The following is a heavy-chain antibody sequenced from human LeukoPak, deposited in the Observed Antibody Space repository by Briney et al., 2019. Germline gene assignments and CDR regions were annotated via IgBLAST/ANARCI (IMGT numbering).Heavy chain of an antibody. CDR1: GGSISSSTYY. CDR3: ARAEEYYYDNNGYYYDY. D-gene: IGHD3-22*01. V-gene: IGHV4-39*01. J-gene: IGHJ4*02. CDR2: IHYSGST. Sequence: PSETLSLTCTVSGGSISSSTYYWGWIRQPPGKGLEWIGSIHYSGSTHYNPSLKSRVTTSVDTSKNQFSLKLNSVTAAGTAVYYCARAEEYYYDNNGYYYDYWGQGTLVTVSS.